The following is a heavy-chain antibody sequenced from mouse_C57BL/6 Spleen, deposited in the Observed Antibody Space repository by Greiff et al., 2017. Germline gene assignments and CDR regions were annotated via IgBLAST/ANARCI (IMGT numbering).Heavy chain of an antibody. Sequence: EVNVVDSGGGLVKPGGSLKLSCAASGFTFSSYAMSWVRQTPEKRLEWVATISDGGSYTYYPDNVKGRFTISRDNAKNNLYLQMSHLKSEDTAMYYCARGTGTGDYWGQGTTLTVSS. CDR1: GFTFSSYA. J-gene: IGHJ2*01. CDR2: ISDGGSYT. D-gene: IGHD4-1*01. V-gene: IGHV5-4*03. CDR3: ARGTGTGDY.